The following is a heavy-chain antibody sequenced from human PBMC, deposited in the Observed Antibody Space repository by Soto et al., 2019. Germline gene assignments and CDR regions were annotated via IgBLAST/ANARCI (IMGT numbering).Heavy chain of an antibody. CDR3: ASLVVTAHNWFDP. CDR2: IYYIGST. V-gene: IGHV4-59*06. D-gene: IGHD2-21*02. Sequence: SETLSLTCTVSGGSISSYYWSWIRQPPGKGLEWIGYIYYIGSTYYNPSLKSRVTISVDTSKNQFSLKLSSVTAADTAVYYCASLVVTAHNWFDPWGQGTLVTVSS. J-gene: IGHJ5*02. CDR1: GGSISSYY.